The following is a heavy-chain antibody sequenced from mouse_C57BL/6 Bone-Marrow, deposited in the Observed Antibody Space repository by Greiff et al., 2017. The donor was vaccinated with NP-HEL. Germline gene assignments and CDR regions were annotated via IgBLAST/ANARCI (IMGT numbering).Heavy chain of an antibody. Sequence: QVQLQQPGAELVRPGSSVKLSCKASGYTFTSYWMHWVKQRPIQGLEWIGNIDPSDSETHYNQKFKDKATLTVDKSSSTAYMQLSSLTSEDSAVSYGARGAPTVVADYHAMDYWGQGTSVTVSS. J-gene: IGHJ4*01. CDR2: IDPSDSET. D-gene: IGHD1-1*01. V-gene: IGHV1-52*01. CDR3: ARGAPTVVADYHAMDY. CDR1: GYTFTSYW.